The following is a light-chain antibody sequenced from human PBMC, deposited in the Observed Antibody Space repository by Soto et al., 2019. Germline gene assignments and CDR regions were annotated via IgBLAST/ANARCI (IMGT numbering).Light chain of an antibody. Sequence: DIQMTQSPSSLSASVGDRVTITCRASQDIKNFLAWYQQKPGRIHKLLISAASTLQSGVPSRFSGGGSGTDFTLTIISLQPEDVATYYCQKYTHVLRFGQGAKLEI. J-gene: IGKJ1*01. CDR3: QKYTHVLR. V-gene: IGKV1-27*01. CDR2: AAS. CDR1: QDIKNF.